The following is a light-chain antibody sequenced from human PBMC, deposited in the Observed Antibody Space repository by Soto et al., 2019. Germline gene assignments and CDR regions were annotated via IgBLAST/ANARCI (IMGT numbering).Light chain of an antibody. CDR1: QSVSSN. CDR2: GAS. Sequence: EIVMTQSPATLSVSPGERATLSCRASQSVSSNLAWYQQKPGQSPRLLIYGASTRATGIPARFSGSGSGTEFTLTISSLQFEDVAVYYCQQYNNWPRAFGGGTKVEIK. J-gene: IGKJ4*01. V-gene: IGKV3-15*01. CDR3: QQYNNWPRA.